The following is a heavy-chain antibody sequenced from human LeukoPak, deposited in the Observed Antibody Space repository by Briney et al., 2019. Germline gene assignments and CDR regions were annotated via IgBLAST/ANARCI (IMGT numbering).Heavy chain of an antibody. Sequence: SETLSLTCTVSGGSISSYYWSWIWQPPGKGLEWIGYIYYSGSTNYNPSLKSRVTISVDTSKNQFSLKLSSVTAADTAVYYCARDPALGDFPRGAFDIWGQGTMVTVSS. J-gene: IGHJ3*02. CDR1: GGSISSYY. CDR2: IYYSGST. D-gene: IGHD3-3*01. V-gene: IGHV4-59*01. CDR3: ARDPALGDFPRGAFDI.